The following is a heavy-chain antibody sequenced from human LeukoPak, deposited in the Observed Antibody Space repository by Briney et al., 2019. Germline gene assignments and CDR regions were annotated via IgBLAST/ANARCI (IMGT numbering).Heavy chain of an antibody. V-gene: IGHV3-23*01. CDR2: VDGGGGGT. CDR3: AKQSAGSAAWYSLHYDF. D-gene: IGHD6-13*01. CDR1: GFTLSSYA. J-gene: IGHJ4*02. Sequence: GGSLRLSCAASGFTLSSYAMTWVRQAPGRGLGWVSSVDGGGGGTYYADSVKGRFTISRDNSKDTLYLQMNGLRAEDTAVYFCAKQSAGSAAWYSLHYDFWGQGTLVTVSS.